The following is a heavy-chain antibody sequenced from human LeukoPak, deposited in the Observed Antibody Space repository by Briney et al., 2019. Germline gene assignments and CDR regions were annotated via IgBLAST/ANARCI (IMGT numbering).Heavy chain of an antibody. V-gene: IGHV3-30-3*01. CDR1: GFTFSSYA. CDR2: ISYDGSNK. CDR3: AKVGMGGATIRFFDY. Sequence: GRSLRLSCAASGFTFSSYAMHWVRQAPGKGLEWVAVISYDGSNKYYADSVKGRFTISRDNSKNTLYLQMNSLRAEDTAVYYCAKVGMGGATIRFFDYWGQGTLVTVSS. D-gene: IGHD1-26*01. J-gene: IGHJ4*02.